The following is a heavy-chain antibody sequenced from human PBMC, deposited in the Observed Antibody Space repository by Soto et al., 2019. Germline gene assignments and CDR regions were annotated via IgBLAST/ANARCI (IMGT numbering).Heavy chain of an antibody. V-gene: IGHV1-2*02. CDR3: ARPPGYINDWYYFDL. Sequence: QVQLVQSGAEVKKPGASVKVSCEASGYTFIDYYMHWVRQAPGQGFEWMGRISPKSGGTNYAQKFEGRVTMTWDTSLNTAYMELNSLMSEDTAVYYCARPPGYINDWYYFDLWGQGTLVTVSS. CDR2: ISPKSGGT. J-gene: IGHJ4*02. CDR1: GYTFIDYY. D-gene: IGHD3-9*01.